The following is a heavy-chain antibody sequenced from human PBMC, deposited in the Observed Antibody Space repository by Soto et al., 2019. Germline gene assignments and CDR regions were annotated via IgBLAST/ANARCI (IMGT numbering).Heavy chain of an antibody. J-gene: IGHJ5*02. CDR2: IIPIFGTA. CDR1: GGTFSSYA. V-gene: IGHV1-69*13. CDR3: ARAKWELPTYNWFDP. D-gene: IGHD1-26*01. Sequence: SVKVSCKASGGTFSSYAISWVRQAPGQGLEWMGGIIPIFGTANYAQKFQGRVTITADESTSTACMELSSLRSEDTAVYYCARAKWELPTYNWFDPWGQGTLVTVSS.